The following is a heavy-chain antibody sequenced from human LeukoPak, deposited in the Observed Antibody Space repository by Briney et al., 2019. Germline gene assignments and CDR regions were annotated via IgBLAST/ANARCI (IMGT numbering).Heavy chain of an antibody. CDR1: GYTFTSYD. V-gene: IGHV1-8*03. CDR2: MNPNSGNT. J-gene: IGHJ5*02. Sequence: ASVKVSCKASGYTFTSYDINWVRQATGQGLEWMGWMNPNSGNTGYAQKFQGRVTITRNTSISTAYMELSSPRSEDTAVYYCAREAGDGGNWFDPWGQGTLVTVSS. CDR3: AREAGDGGNWFDP. D-gene: IGHD3-16*01.